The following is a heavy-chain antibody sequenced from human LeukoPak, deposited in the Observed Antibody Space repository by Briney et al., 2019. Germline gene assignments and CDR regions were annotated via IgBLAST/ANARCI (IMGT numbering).Heavy chain of an antibody. CDR1: GYTFTANY. V-gene: IGHV1-2*02. J-gene: IGHJ4*02. D-gene: IGHD6-13*01. CDR2: INPNSGGT. CDR3: GRAPGIATIEY. Sequence: ASVKVSCKASGYTFTANYIHWVRQASGQGLEWMGWINPNSGGTNYAQRFQRKVTLTRDTSISTVYMEVSRLRYDDTAVYYCGRAPGIATIEYWGQGTLVTVSS.